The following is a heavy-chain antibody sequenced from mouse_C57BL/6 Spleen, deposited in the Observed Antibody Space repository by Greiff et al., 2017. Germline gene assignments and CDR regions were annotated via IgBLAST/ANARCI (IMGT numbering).Heavy chain of an antibody. CDR1: GYTFTSYW. D-gene: IGHD1-1*01. V-gene: IGHV1-55*01. CDR2: IYPGSGST. CDR3: ARERDYYGSHFDY. Sequence: QVQLQQPGAELVKPGASVKMSCKASGYTFTSYWITWVKQRPGQGLEWIGDIYPGSGSTNYNEKFKSKATLTVDTSSSTAYMQLSSLTSEDSAVYYGARERDYYGSHFDYWGQGTTLTVSS. J-gene: IGHJ2*01.